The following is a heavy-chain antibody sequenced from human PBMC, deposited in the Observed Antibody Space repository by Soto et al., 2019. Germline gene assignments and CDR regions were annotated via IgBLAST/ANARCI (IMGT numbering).Heavy chain of an antibody. D-gene: IGHD6-6*01. CDR1: GYTFTSYG. V-gene: IGHV1-18*01. J-gene: IGHJ2*01. CDR3: ARGLLGYSSSSLWYFDL. Sequence: QVQLVQSGAEVKKPGASVKVSCKASGYTFTSYGISWVRQAPGQGLEWMGWISAYNGNTNYAQKLQGRVTMTTDTSTRTAYMELRSLRSDDTAVYYCARGLLGYSSSSLWYFDLWGRGTLVTVSS. CDR2: ISAYNGNT.